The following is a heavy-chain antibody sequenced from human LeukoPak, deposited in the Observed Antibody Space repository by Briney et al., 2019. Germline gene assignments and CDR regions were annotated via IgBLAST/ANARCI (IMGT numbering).Heavy chain of an antibody. D-gene: IGHD6-13*01. Sequence: SETLPLTCAVYGGSFSGYYWSWIRQPPGKGLEWIGEINNSGSTNYNPSLKSRVTISVDTSKNQFSLKLSPVTAADTAVYYCASQKSIAAARFDYWGQGTLVTVSS. CDR1: GGSFSGYY. J-gene: IGHJ4*02. CDR2: INNSGST. CDR3: ASQKSIAAARFDY. V-gene: IGHV4-34*01.